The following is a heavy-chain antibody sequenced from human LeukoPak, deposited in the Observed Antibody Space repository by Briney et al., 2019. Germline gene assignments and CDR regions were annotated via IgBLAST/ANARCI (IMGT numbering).Heavy chain of an antibody. CDR2: IYSGGST. V-gene: IGHV3-66*01. Sequence: GGSLRLSCAASGFTVSNNYINWVRQVPGKGLEWVSVIYSGGSTYYADSVKGRFTISRDNSKNTLFLQMNSLRAEDTAVYYCARDRPIDYWGQGTLVTVSS. CDR1: GFTVSNNY. J-gene: IGHJ4*02. CDR3: ARDRPIDY.